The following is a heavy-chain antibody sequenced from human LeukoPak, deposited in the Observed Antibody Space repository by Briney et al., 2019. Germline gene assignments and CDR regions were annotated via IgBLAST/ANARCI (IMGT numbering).Heavy chain of an antibody. D-gene: IGHD1-14*01. CDR2: ISGSGAST. J-gene: IGHJ4*02. V-gene: IGHV3-23*01. Sequence: PGGSLRLSCAASGFTFSTYAMSWVRQAPGKGLEWVSVISGSGASTYYADSVKGRFTISRDNSKNTLYLQMNSLRAEDTAVYYCARALATDYYFDYWGQGTLVTVSS. CDR1: GFTFSTYA. CDR3: ARALATDYYFDY.